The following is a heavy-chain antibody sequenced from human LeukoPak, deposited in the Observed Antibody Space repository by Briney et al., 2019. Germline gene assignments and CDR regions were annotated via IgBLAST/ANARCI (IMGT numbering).Heavy chain of an antibody. CDR3: ARGSSGWSVFDP. V-gene: IGHV3-23*01. D-gene: IGHD6-19*01. J-gene: IGHJ5*02. Sequence: GGSLRLSCAASGFTFSSYAMSWVRQAPGKGLEWVSAISGSGGSTHYADSVKGRFTISRDNAKNTLYLQMNSLRAEDTAVYYCARGSSGWSVFDPWGQGTLVTVSS. CDR2: ISGSGGST. CDR1: GFTFSSYA.